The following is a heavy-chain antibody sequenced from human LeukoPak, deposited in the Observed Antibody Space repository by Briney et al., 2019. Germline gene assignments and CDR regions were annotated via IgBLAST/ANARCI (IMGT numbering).Heavy chain of an antibody. V-gene: IGHV3-23*01. J-gene: IGHJ4*02. D-gene: IGHD5-12*01. Sequence: GRSLRLSCAASGFTFSSYAMSWVRQAPGKGLEWDSAISGGGGSTYYADSVKGRFTISRDNSKNTLYLQMNSLRAEDTAVYYCAKEVDIVATSDFDYWGQGTLVTVSS. CDR2: ISGGGGST. CDR3: AKEVDIVATSDFDY. CDR1: GFTFSSYA.